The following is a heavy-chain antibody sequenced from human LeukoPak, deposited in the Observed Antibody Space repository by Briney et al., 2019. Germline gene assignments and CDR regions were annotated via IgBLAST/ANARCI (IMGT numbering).Heavy chain of an antibody. J-gene: IGHJ6*02. CDR1: GFTFSSYW. Sequence: GGSLRLSCAASGFTFSSYWMHWVRQAPGKGLVWVSHINSDGSSTSYADSAKDRFTISRDNAKNTLYLQMNSLRAEDTAVYHCARTVTTYPFDYYCYGMDVWGQGTTVTVSS. CDR3: ARTVTTYPFDYYCYGMDV. CDR2: INSDGSST. D-gene: IGHD4-11*01. V-gene: IGHV3-74*01.